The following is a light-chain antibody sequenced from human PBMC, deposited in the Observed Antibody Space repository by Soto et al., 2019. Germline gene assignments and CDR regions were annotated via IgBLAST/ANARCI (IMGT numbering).Light chain of an antibody. V-gene: IGKV3D-15*01. Sequence: EIVMTQSPATLSVSPGESATLSCRASQSVASHLAWYQQKPGQAPRLLIYDASNRATGIPARFSGSGSGTDFTLTISRLEPEDFAVYYCQQYGSSPRTFGQGTKVDI. CDR1: QSVASH. CDR2: DAS. J-gene: IGKJ1*01. CDR3: QQYGSSPRT.